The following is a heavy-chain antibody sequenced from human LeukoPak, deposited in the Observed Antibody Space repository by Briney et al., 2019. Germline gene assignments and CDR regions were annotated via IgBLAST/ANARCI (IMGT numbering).Heavy chain of an antibody. CDR1: GYTFTSYD. Sequence: SVKVSCKASGYTFTSYDINWVRQAPGQGLEWMGRIIPILGIANYAQKFQGRVTITADKSTSTAYMELSSLRSEDTAVYYCARGGITGTTNPGWFDPWGQGTLVTASS. CDR3: ARGGITGTTNPGWFDP. CDR2: IIPILGIA. D-gene: IGHD1-7*01. J-gene: IGHJ5*02. V-gene: IGHV1-69*04.